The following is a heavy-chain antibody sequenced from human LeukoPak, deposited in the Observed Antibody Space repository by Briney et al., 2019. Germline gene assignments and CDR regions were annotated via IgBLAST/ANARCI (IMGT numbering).Heavy chain of an antibody. CDR2: TYYRSKWYN. V-gene: IGHV6-1*01. Sequence: SQTLSLTCAISGDSVSSNSAAWNWIRQSPSRGLEWLGRTYYRSKWYNDYAVSVKSRISINPDTSKNQLSLQLFSVTPEDTAVYFCARATSPIRFGQFNIDYWGQGTLVTVSS. J-gene: IGHJ4*02. CDR3: ARATSPIRFGQFNIDY. CDR1: GDSVSSNSAA. D-gene: IGHD3-10*01.